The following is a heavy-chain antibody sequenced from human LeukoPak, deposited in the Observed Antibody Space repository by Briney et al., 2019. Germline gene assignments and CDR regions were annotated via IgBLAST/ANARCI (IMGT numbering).Heavy chain of an antibody. CDR3: AKDPTSHYYDSSGLIDY. Sequence: GGSLRLSCAASGFTFSSYAMSWVRQAPGKGLEWVSAISGSGGSTYYADSVKGRFTISRDNSKNTLYLQMNSLRAEATAVYYCAKDPTSHYYDSSGLIDYWGQGTLVTVSS. J-gene: IGHJ4*02. CDR1: GFTFSSYA. D-gene: IGHD3-22*01. V-gene: IGHV3-23*01. CDR2: ISGSGGST.